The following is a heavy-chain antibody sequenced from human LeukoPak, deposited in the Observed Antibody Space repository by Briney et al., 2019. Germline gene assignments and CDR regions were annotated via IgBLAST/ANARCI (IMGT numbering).Heavy chain of an antibody. V-gene: IGHV3-64*01. J-gene: IGHJ4*02. D-gene: IGHD3-22*01. Sequence: TGGSLRLSCAASGFTFSSYAMHWVRQAPGKGLEYVSAISNNGGSTYYANSVKGRFTISRDNSKNTLYLQMGSLRAEDMAVYYCARAHSDSSGYTSDYWGQGTLVTVSS. CDR3: ARAHSDSSGYTSDY. CDR2: ISNNGGST. CDR1: GFTFSSYA.